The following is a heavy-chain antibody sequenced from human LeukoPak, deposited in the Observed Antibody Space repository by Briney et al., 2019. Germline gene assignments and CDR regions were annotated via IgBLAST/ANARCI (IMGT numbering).Heavy chain of an antibody. Sequence: GGSLRLSCAAYGFTYSSYAMSWVRQAPGKALEWVSAISGSGGSTYYADSVKGRFTISRDNSKNTLYLQMNSLRAEDTAVYYCAKYSSGWYVQYYFDYWGQGTLVTVSS. CDR2: ISGSGGST. D-gene: IGHD6-19*01. J-gene: IGHJ4*02. CDR1: GFTYSSYA. CDR3: AKYSSGWYVQYYFDY. V-gene: IGHV3-23*01.